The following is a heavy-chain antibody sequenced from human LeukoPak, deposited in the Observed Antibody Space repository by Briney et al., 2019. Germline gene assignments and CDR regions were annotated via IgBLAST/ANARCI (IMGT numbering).Heavy chain of an antibody. CDR3: ARDHCSSTSCRNVGHWFNP. V-gene: IGHV1-2*02. CDR1: GYTFTGYY. J-gene: IGHJ5*02. CDR2: INPNSGGT. D-gene: IGHD2-2*01. Sequence: ASVKVSCKASGYTFTGYYMHWVRQAPGQGLEWMGWINPNSGGTNYAQKFQGRVTMTRDTSISTAYMELSRLRSDDTAVYYCARDHCSSTSCRNVGHWFNPWGQGTLVTVSS.